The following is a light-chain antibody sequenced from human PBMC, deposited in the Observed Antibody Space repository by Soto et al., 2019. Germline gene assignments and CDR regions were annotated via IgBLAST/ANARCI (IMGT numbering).Light chain of an antibody. V-gene: IGKV1-5*01. Sequence: DIQMTPSPSTLSASVLDIVNITFRASQSISSWLAWYQQTPGKAPKLLIYDASTLASGVPSRFSGSGSGPEFTLTISRLHPDDFATYYCQKYNTYPWKFGQGTKVDIK. CDR1: QSISSW. J-gene: IGKJ1*01. CDR2: DAS. CDR3: QKYNTYPWK.